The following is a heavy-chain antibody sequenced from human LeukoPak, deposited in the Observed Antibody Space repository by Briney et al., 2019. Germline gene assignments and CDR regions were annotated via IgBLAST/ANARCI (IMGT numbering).Heavy chain of an antibody. V-gene: IGHV6-1*01. CDR2: TYYRSKRYN. CDR3: ARVTWYFDL. J-gene: IGHJ2*01. Sequence: SQTLSLTCAISGDSVSSNSAAWNWIRLSPSRGLEWLGRTYYRSKRYNDYAESVKSRITINPDTSKNQFSLQLASVTPEDTAVYFCARVTWYFDLWGRGTLVTVSS. CDR1: GDSVSSNSAA.